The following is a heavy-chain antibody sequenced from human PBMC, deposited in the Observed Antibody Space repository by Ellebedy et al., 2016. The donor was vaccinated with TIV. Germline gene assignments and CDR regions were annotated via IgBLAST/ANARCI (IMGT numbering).Heavy chain of an antibody. V-gene: IGHV4-34*01. CDR2: INHSGNT. Sequence: MPSETLSLTCAVYGGSFTGYYWSWIRQPPGKGLEWIGEINHSGNTNYNPSLKSRVTISVDTSNHQFSLKLSSVTAADTAVYYCARAGIVSAGGTDYWGLGTLVTVSS. D-gene: IGHD6-13*01. CDR3: ARAGIVSAGGTDY. J-gene: IGHJ4*02. CDR1: GGSFTGYY.